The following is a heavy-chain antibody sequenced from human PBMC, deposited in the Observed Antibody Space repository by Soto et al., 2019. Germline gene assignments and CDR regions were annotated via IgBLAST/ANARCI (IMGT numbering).Heavy chain of an antibody. V-gene: IGHV3-21*01. Sequence: EVQLVESGGGLVKPGGSLRLSCAASGFTFSSYSMNWVRQAPGKGLEWVSSISSSSIYIYYADSVKGRFTISRDNAKNSLYLQMNSLRAEDTAVYYCARDVAVAVNWFDPWGQGTLVTVSS. CDR2: ISSSSIYI. D-gene: IGHD6-19*01. CDR1: GFTFSSYS. J-gene: IGHJ5*02. CDR3: ARDVAVAVNWFDP.